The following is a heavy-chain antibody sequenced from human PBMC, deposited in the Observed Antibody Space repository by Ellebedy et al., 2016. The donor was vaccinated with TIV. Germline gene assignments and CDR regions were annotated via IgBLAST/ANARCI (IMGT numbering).Heavy chain of an antibody. Sequence: AASVKVSCKASGYTFTSYAMHWVRQAPGQRLEWMGWLNAGNGYTKYSQKFQGRVAFTRDTTASTAYMELSSLGSEDTAVYYCASFGERTIFGVPLRWEHGGFDIWGQGTMVTVSS. CDR1: GYTFTSYA. D-gene: IGHD3-3*01. CDR2: LNAGNGYT. CDR3: ASFGERTIFGVPLRWEHGGFDI. V-gene: IGHV1-3*01. J-gene: IGHJ3*02.